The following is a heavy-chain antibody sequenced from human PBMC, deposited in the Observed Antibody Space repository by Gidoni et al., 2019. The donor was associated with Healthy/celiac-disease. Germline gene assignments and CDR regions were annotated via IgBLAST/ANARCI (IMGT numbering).Heavy chain of an antibody. V-gene: IGHV1-24*01. CDR3: ATAGEAWGWFDP. J-gene: IGHJ5*02. D-gene: IGHD1-26*01. CDR2: FDPEDGET. Sequence: QVQLVQSGAEVKNSGASRTVSRNVSGYTLTELSMHWVRQAPGKGLEWMGGFDPEDGETIYAQKFQGRVTMTEDTSTDTAYMELSSLGSEDTAVYYCATAGEAWGWFDPWGQGTLVTVSS. CDR1: GYTLTELS.